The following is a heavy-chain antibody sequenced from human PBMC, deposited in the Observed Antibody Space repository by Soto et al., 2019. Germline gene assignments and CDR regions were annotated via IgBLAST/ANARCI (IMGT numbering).Heavy chain of an antibody. Sequence: QVQLVQSRAEVKQPGASVKVSCKASGYTFTSYAMDWVRQAPGQRHEWMGWINAGNGNTKYSQKFQGRVTITRDTSASTVYMELSSLRSEDTAVYYCARDMGFGLSDYWGQGTLVTVSS. J-gene: IGHJ4*02. CDR2: INAGNGNT. V-gene: IGHV1-3*01. CDR3: ARDMGFGLSDY. CDR1: GYTFTSYA. D-gene: IGHD3-10*01.